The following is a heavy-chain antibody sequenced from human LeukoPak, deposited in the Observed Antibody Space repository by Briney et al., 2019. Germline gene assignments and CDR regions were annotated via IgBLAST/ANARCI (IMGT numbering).Heavy chain of an antibody. CDR3: ARTYRGRYYGMDV. CDR2: INHSGST. CDR1: GGSFSGYY. J-gene: IGHJ6*02. V-gene: IGHV4-34*01. Sequence: SETLSLTCAVYGGSFSGYYWSWIRQPPGKGLEWIGEINHSGSTNYNPSLKSRVTISVDTSKNQFSLKLSSVTAADTAVYYCARTYRGRYYGMDVWGQGTTVTVSS. D-gene: IGHD1-14*01.